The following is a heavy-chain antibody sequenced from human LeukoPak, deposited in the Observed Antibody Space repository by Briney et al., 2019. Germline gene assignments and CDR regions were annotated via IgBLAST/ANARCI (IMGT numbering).Heavy chain of an antibody. Sequence: PSETLSLTCAVSGYSISSGYYWGWIRQPPGKGLEWIGSIYHSGSTYYNPSLKSRVTISVDTSKNQFYLKLSSVTAEDTAVYYCARPLGGTGAFDIWGQGTMVTVSS. CDR2: IYHSGST. CDR1: GYSISSGYY. CDR3: ARPLGGTGAFDI. D-gene: IGHD3-16*01. V-gene: IGHV4-38-2*01. J-gene: IGHJ3*02.